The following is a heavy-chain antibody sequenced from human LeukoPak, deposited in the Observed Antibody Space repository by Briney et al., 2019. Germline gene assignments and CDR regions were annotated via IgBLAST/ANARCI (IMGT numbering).Heavy chain of an antibody. Sequence: ASVKVSCKASEGTFSSYAISWVRQAPGQGLEWMGRIIPILGIANYAQKFQGRVTITADKSTSTAYMELSSLRSEDTAVYYCAREIQLLGEYYYGMDVWGQGTTVTVSS. V-gene: IGHV1-69*04. D-gene: IGHD5-18*01. CDR1: EGTFSSYA. J-gene: IGHJ6*02. CDR3: AREIQLLGEYYYGMDV. CDR2: IIPILGIA.